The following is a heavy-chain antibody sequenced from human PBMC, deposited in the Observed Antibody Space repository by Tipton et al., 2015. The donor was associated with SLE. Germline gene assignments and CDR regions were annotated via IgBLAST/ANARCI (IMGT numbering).Heavy chain of an antibody. CDR1: GASISSGAYY. Sequence: TLSLTCSVSGASISSGAYYWGWIRPHPGKGLEWIGYIYNLGNTYYNPSLKSRLAISIDTSKNQFSLKLTSVTAADTAVYYCARAIRFFDPWGQGTLVTVSS. CDR2: IYNLGNT. CDR3: ARAIRFFDP. V-gene: IGHV4-31*03. J-gene: IGHJ5*02. D-gene: IGHD2-2*02.